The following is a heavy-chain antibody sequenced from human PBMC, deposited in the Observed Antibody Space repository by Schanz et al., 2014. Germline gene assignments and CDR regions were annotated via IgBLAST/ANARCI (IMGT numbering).Heavy chain of an antibody. CDR3: ARSEMDRGVIWGY. CDR1: GFSFSDYG. V-gene: IGHV3-30*03. CDR2: ISYHGSEK. Sequence: QVQLVESGGGVVQPGRSLRLSCAGSGFSFSDYGMHWVRQAPGRGLEWVAVISYHGSEKYYVDSVKGRFTVSRDDAKNSLYLQMNSLRVEDTAVYYCARSEMDRGVIWGYWGQGTLVTVSS. J-gene: IGHJ4*02. D-gene: IGHD3-10*01.